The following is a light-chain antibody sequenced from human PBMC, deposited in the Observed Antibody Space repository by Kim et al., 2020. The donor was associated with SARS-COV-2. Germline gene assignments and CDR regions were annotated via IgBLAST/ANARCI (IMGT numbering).Light chain of an antibody. CDR1: SGHSRNI. Sequence: PVLTQSSSASGSLGSSVKLTCTLSSGHSRNIIGWHQQQPGKAPRYLMKLEASGSYNKGSGVPDRFSGSSSGADRYLSISNLQSEDEADYYCETWDSNTRVFGGGTKLTVL. V-gene: IGLV4-60*03. J-gene: IGLJ3*02. CDR3: ETWDSNTRV. CDR2: LEASGSY.